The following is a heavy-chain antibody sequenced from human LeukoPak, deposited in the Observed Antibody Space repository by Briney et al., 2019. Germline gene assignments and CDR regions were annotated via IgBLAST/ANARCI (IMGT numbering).Heavy chain of an antibody. CDR3: ARPSPYSSAWGSDH. CDR1: GFTFSSYW. CDR2: INEDGSQK. D-gene: IGHD6-19*01. Sequence: GGSLRLSCVTSGFTFSSYWMSWVRQAPGKGLEWVANINEDGSQKNYVDSMKGRLTISRDNAKNSVYLQMDSLRVDDTAVYYCARPSPYSSAWGSDHWGQGTLVTVRS. J-gene: IGHJ4*02. V-gene: IGHV3-7*01.